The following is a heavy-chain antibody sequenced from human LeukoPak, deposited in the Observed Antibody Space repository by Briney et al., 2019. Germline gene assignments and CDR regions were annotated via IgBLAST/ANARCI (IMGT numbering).Heavy chain of an antibody. V-gene: IGHV3-15*01. J-gene: IGHJ1*01. Sequence: GGSLRLSCVVSGFTFSNAWMSWVRQAPGKGLEWVGRIKRETDGGTIDYAAPVKGRFTISRDDSRNTLYLQMDSLKIEDTAVYYCTTDRYYDNSELQFQHWGQGTLVTVSS. CDR3: TTDRYYDNSELQFQH. D-gene: IGHD3-22*01. CDR2: IKRETDGGTI. CDR1: GFTFSNAW.